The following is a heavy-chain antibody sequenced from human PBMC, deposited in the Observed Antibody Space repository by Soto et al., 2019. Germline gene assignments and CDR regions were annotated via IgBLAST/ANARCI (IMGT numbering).Heavy chain of an antibody. CDR2: IIPIFGTA. CDR3: APTASGYRPDDP. V-gene: IGHV1-69*13. J-gene: IGHJ5*02. D-gene: IGHD3-22*01. CDR1: GGTFSSYA. Sequence: SVKVSCKASGGTFSSYAISWVRQAPGQGLEWMGGIIPIFGTANYAQKFQGRVTITADESTSTAYMELSSLRSEDTAVYYCAPTASGYRPDDPWGQGTLVTFTS.